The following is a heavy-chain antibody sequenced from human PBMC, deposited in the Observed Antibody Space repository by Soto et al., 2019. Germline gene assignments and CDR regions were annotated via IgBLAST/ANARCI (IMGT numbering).Heavy chain of an antibody. J-gene: IGHJ4*02. V-gene: IGHV3-30*18. CDR1: GLTFSTYG. D-gene: IGHD3-16*01. CDR2: ISSDLRKT. CDR3: AKDSLGGMGTVMMPGTD. Sequence: VQLVESGGGVVQPGRSLRLSCEVSGLTFSTYGFHWVRQAPGKGLEWVAVISSDLRKTHYADSVRGRFTISRDNSKNTLYLQMNDLRSDDTALYYCAKDSLGGMGTVMMPGTDWGQGTLVTVAS.